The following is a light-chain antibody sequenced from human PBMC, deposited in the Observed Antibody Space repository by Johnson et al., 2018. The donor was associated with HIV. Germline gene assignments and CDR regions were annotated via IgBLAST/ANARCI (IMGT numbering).Light chain of an antibody. V-gene: IGLV1-51*02. Sequence: QSVLTQPPSVSAATGQRVNISCSGHSSNIENYFVSWYQQLPGAAPRLLIYEDYKRPSGIPDRFSGSKSGASATLGITGLPTGDEADYYCGVWDASLSPHYVFGTGTTITVL. CDR2: EDY. CDR3: GVWDASLSPHYV. J-gene: IGLJ1*01. CDR1: SSNIENYF.